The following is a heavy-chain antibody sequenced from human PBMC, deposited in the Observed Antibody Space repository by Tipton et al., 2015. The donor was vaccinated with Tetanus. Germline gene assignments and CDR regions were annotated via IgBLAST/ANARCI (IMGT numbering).Heavy chain of an antibody. Sequence: GSLRLSCAASGFTFSSYWMSWVRQAPGKGLEWVANIKQDGSAKYYVDSVKGRFTISRDNSENTVSLQMNSLRAEDTAMYYCAKAAVFRSDPPRLYYFDYWGPGTLVTVSS. D-gene: IGHD2/OR15-2a*01. CDR2: IKQDGSAK. V-gene: IGHV3-7*01. J-gene: IGHJ4*02. CDR3: AKAAVFRSDPPRLYYFDY. CDR1: GFTFSSYW.